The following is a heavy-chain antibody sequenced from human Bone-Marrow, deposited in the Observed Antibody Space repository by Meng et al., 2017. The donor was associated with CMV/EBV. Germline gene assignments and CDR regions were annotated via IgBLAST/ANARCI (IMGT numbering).Heavy chain of an antibody. CDR1: GFTFSSFW. V-gene: IGHV3-9*01. Sequence: GGSLRLSCAASGFTFSSFWMHWVRQAPGKGLEWVSGISWNSGSIGYADSVKGRFTISRDNAKNSLYLQMNSLRSEDTAVYYCAKSQARTPNSRDAFDIWGQGTMVTVSS. CDR2: ISWNSGSI. J-gene: IGHJ3*02. D-gene: IGHD1-14*01. CDR3: AKSQARTPNSRDAFDI.